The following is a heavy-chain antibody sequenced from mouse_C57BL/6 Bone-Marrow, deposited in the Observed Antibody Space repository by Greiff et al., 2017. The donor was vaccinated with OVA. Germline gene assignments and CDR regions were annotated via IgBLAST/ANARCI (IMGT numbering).Heavy chain of an antibody. V-gene: IGHV1-50*01. D-gene: IGHD2-2*01. CDR3: ARGDYGCPLAY. CDR2: IDPSDSYT. CDR1: GYTFTSYW. Sequence: QVQLQQPGAELVKPGASVKLSCKASGYTFTSYWMQWVKQRPGQGLEWIGEIDPSDSYTNYNQKFKGKATLTVDTSSSTAYMQRSSRTAEDSAVDYGARGDYGCPLAYWGQGTLVTVSA. J-gene: IGHJ3*01.